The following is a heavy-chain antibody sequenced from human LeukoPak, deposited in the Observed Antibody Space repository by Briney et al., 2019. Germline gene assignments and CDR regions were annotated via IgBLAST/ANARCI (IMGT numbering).Heavy chain of an antibody. CDR1: GFTFSSYA. D-gene: IGHD5-12*01. Sequence: GGSLRLSCAASGFTFSSYAMSWVRQAPGKGLEWVSAISGSGVSTYYADSVKGRFTISRDNSKNTLYLQMNSLRAEDTAVYYCAKADHVATTTPDYWGQGTLVTVSS. CDR3: AKADHVATTTPDY. J-gene: IGHJ4*02. V-gene: IGHV3-23*01. CDR2: ISGSGVST.